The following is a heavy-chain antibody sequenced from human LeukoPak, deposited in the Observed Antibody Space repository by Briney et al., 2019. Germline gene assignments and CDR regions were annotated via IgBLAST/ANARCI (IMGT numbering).Heavy chain of an antibody. CDR1: GYSISSGYY. Sequence: PSGTLSLTCTVSGYSISSGYYWGWIRQPPGKGLEWIGSIHHSGSTYYNPTLKSRVTVSVDTFKTQISLTLSSVTAAETAVYYCARDRFGMSATGTDFDYWGQGILVTVSS. CDR2: IHHSGST. V-gene: IGHV4-38-2*02. D-gene: IGHD6-13*01. J-gene: IGHJ4*02. CDR3: ARDRFGMSATGTDFDY.